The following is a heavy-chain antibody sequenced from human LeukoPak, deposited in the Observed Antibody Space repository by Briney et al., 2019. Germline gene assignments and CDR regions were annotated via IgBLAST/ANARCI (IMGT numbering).Heavy chain of an antibody. D-gene: IGHD3-10*01. CDR3: ARESGSGIRGFDY. J-gene: IGHJ4*02. CDR2: IYTGGGT. CDR1: GFAVSSIY. Sequence: GGSLRLSCAASGFAVSSIYMNWVRQAPGKGLEWVSVIYTGGGTYYADSVKDRFTISRDNSKNTLYLQMNSLRAEDTAVYYCARESGSGIRGFDYWGQGTLVTVSS. V-gene: IGHV3-66*01.